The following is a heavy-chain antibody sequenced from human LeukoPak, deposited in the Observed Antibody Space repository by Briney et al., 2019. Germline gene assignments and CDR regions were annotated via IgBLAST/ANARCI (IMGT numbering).Heavy chain of an antibody. V-gene: IGHV3-30*02. CDR3: AKRGLPAAMYYFDY. CDR2: IRFDETDK. CDR1: GFSFNNYG. Sequence: GGSLRLSCAASGFSFNNYGMHWVRHTPSKGLEWVAFIRFDETDKFYADSVKGRFTISRDNSKNTLYLQMNSLRAEDTAVYSCAKRGLPAAMYYFDYWGQGTLVTVSS. D-gene: IGHD2-2*01. J-gene: IGHJ4*02.